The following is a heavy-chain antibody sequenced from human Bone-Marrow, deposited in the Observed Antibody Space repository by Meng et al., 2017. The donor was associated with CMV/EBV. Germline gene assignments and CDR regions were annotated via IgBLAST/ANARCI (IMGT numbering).Heavy chain of an antibody. CDR2: ISSSGSTI. D-gene: IGHD3-16*01. V-gene: IGHV3-48*03. CDR3: ARVGGSTAGFNFDY. CDR1: GFTFSSYE. Sequence: GESLKISCAASGFTFSSYEMNWVRQAPGKGLEWVSYISSSGSTIYYADSVKGRFTISRDNAKNSLYLQMNSLRAEDTAVYYCARVGGSTAGFNFDYWGQGTRVTVSS. J-gene: IGHJ4*02.